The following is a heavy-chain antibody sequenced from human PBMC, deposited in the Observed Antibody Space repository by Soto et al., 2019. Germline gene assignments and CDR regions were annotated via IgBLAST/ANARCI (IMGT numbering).Heavy chain of an antibody. Sequence: QVQLVQSGAEEKKPGSSVQVSCRPSGGTFTSYATDWVRQAPGQGLEWMGGIIPFFGSTNYAQKFQGRLTLTADKATGTTYMELRDLRPQDTAVYYCAREGAAGRHWFDHWGQGTLVTVSS. D-gene: IGHD6-13*01. CDR2: IIPFFGST. J-gene: IGHJ5*02. CDR1: GGTFTSYA. V-gene: IGHV1-69*06. CDR3: AREGAAGRHWFDH.